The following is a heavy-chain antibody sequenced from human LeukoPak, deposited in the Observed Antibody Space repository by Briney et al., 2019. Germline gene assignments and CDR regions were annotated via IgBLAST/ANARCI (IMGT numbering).Heavy chain of an antibody. V-gene: IGHV3-30-3*01. CDR2: ISYDGSNK. CDR3: AREFDY. J-gene: IGHJ4*02. CDR1: GFTFSSYA. Sequence: GGSLRLSCAASGFTFSSYAMHWVRQAPGKGLEWVAVISYDGSNKYHADSVKGRFTISRDNAKNSLYLQMNSLRAEDTAVYYCAREFDYWGQGTLVTVSS.